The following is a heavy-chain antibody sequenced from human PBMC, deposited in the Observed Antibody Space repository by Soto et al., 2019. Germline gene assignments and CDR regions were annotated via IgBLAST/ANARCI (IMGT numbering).Heavy chain of an antibody. CDR2: IYHSGST. D-gene: IGHD3-22*01. CDR3: ARDYYYDSSGYWAFDY. V-gene: IGHV4-38-2*02. CDR1: GYSISSGYY. J-gene: IGHJ4*02. Sequence: KTSETLSLTCAVSGYSISSGYYWGCIRQPPGKGLEWIGSIYHSGSTYYNPSLKSRVTISVDTSKNQFSLKLSSVTAADTAVYYCARDYYYDSSGYWAFDYWGQGTLVTVSS.